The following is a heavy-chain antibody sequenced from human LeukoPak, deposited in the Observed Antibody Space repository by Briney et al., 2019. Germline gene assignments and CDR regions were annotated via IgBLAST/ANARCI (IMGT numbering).Heavy chain of an antibody. J-gene: IGHJ3*02. D-gene: IGHD2-15*01. CDR2: IRYDGSNK. Sequence: GGSLRLSCAASGFTFSSYGMHWVRQAPGKGLEWVAFIRYDGSNKYYADSVKGRFTISRDNSKNTLYLQMNSLRAEDTAVYYCLRYCSGGSCPNDAFDIWGQGTMVTVSS. V-gene: IGHV3-30*02. CDR3: LRYCSGGSCPNDAFDI. CDR1: GFTFSSYG.